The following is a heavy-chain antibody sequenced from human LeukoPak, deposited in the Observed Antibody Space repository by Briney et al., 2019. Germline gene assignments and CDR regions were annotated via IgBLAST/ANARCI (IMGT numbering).Heavy chain of an antibody. CDR2: IYSGDST. CDR1: GFSSTY. V-gene: IGHV3-66*02. CDR3: ARDGPTVIPIDY. D-gene: IGHD4-11*01. Sequence: GGSLRLSCVASGFSSTYMSWVRQAPGKGLEWVSVIYSGDSTYYADSVKGRFTISRDISKNTVYLQMNSLRAEDTAVYYCARDGPTVIPIDYWGQGTLVTVSS. J-gene: IGHJ4*02.